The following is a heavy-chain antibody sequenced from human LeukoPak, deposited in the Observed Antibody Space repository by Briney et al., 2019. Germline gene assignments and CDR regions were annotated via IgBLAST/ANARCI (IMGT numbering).Heavy chain of an antibody. CDR1: GYTFTSYA. V-gene: IGHV1-3*01. D-gene: IGHD3-9*01. CDR2: INAGNGNT. CDR3: ARSVKATTYYDILTGYSNLYGMDV. Sequence: ASVKVSCKASGYTFTSYAMHWVRQAPGQRLEWMGWINAGNGNTKCSQKFQGRVTITRDTSASTAYMELSSLRSEDTAVYYCARSVKATTYYDILTGYSNLYGMDVWGQGTTVTVSS. J-gene: IGHJ6*02.